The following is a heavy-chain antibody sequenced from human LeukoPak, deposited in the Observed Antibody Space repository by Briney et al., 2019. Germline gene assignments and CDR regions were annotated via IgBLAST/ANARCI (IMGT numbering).Heavy chain of an antibody. D-gene: IGHD5-24*01. J-gene: IGHJ4*02. Sequence: PGGSLRLSCAASGFTFSDYYMSWIRQAPGKGLGWVSYISSSGSSIYYADSVRGRFTISRDSAKNSLYLQMISLRAEDTAVYYCARDPVEISYDYWGQGTLVTVSS. CDR1: GFTFSDYY. V-gene: IGHV3-11*04. CDR2: ISSSGSSI. CDR3: ARDPVEISYDY.